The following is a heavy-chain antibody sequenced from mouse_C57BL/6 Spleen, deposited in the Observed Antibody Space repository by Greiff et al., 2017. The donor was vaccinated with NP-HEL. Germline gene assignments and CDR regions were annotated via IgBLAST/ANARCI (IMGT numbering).Heavy chain of an antibody. D-gene: IGHD2-4*01. CDR1: GYTFTSYW. J-gene: IGHJ4*01. V-gene: IGHV1-59*01. CDR3: ARGRLRGAMDY. Sequence: VQLQQPGAELVRPGTSVKLSCKASGYTFTSYWMHWVKQRPGQGLEWIGVIDPSDSYTNYNQKFKGKATLTVDTSSSTAYMQLSSLTSEDSAVYYCARGRLRGAMDYWGQGTSVTVSS. CDR2: IDPSDSYT.